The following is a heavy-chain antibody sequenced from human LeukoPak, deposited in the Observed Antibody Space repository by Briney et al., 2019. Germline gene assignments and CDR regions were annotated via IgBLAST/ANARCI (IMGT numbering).Heavy chain of an antibody. CDR2: INPNSGGT. CDR3: ARRPMYYYDSSGVFDI. CDR1: GYTFTGYY. J-gene: IGHJ3*02. D-gene: IGHD3-22*01. Sequence: GASVKVSCKASGYTFTGYYMHWVRQAPGQGLEWMGWINPNSGGTNYAQKFQGRVTMTRDTSISTAYMELSRLRSDDTAVYYCARRPMYYYDSSGVFDIWGQGTMVTVSS. V-gene: IGHV1-2*02.